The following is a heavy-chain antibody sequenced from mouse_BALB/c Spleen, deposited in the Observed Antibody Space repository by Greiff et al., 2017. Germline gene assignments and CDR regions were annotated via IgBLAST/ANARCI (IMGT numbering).Heavy chain of an antibody. CDR2: IYPGDGDT. V-gene: IGHV1-80*01. CDR3: ARSEGYYFDY. J-gene: IGHJ2*01. Sequence: LVESGAELVRPGSSVKISCKASGYAFSSYWMNWVKQRPGQGLEWIGQIYPGDGDTNYNGKFKGKATLTADKSSSTAYMQLSSLTSEDSAVYFCARSEGYYFDYWGQGTTLTVSS. CDR1: GYAFSSYW.